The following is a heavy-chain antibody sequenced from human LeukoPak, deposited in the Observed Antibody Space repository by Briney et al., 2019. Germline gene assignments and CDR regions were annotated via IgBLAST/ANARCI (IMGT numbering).Heavy chain of an antibody. V-gene: IGHV4-59*01. J-gene: IGHJ4*02. CDR2: IYYSGST. CDR1: GGSISSYY. CDR3: AREKRGYLYYFDY. Sequence: PSETLSLTCTVSGGSISSYYWSWIRQPPGKGLEWIGYIYYSGSTNYNPSLKSRGTISVDTSKNQFSLKLSSVTAADTAVYYCAREKRGYLYYFDYWGQGTLVTVSS. D-gene: IGHD5-18*01.